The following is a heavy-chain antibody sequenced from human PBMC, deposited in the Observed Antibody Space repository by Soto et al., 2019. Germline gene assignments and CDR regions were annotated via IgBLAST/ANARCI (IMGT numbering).Heavy chain of an antibody. CDR1: GGTFVSSA. J-gene: IGHJ5*02. CDR3: AKKNPHGDSNKAWLVP. CDR2: IIPILGTT. V-gene: IGHV1-69*01. D-gene: IGHD2-8*01. Sequence: QVQLLQSGTELRQPGSSVTISCTPSGGTFVSSAFAWVRQAPGGRIEWMGGIIPILGTTKYAEKFLGRLTIREDGSSRTAFLELSSLTVDDTCVYFCAKKNPHGDSNKAWLVPWGQGTLVTVST.